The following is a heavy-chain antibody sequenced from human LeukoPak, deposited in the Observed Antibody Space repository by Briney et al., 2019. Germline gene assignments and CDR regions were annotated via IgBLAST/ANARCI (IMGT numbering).Heavy chain of an antibody. CDR1: GYTFTIYG. CDR2: IGAYNGNT. V-gene: IGHV1-18*01. Sequence: VASVKVSFTASGYTFTIYGISWVRQAPGQGLEWMGWIGAYNGNTKYAQKLQGRVTMTTDTSTNTAYMDLRSLRSDDTAVYYCARGFPPRRNYDSRGYYSYHFDYWGQGTLVTVSS. CDR3: ARGFPPRRNYDSRGYYSYHFDY. D-gene: IGHD3-22*01. J-gene: IGHJ4*02.